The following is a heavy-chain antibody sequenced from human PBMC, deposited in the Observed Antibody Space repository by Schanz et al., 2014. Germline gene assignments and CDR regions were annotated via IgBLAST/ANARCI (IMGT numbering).Heavy chain of an antibody. CDR1: GGTFSTYT. D-gene: IGHD4-17*01. Sequence: QVQLVQSEAEVKKPGSSVKVSCKASGGTFSTYTISWVRQAPGQGLEWMGRIIPILGIANYAQKFQGRVTITADKSTFTAYMELSSLRSEDTAVYYCARGYGDSPTDVWGQGTLVTVSS. CDR3: ARGYGDSPTDV. CDR2: IIPILGIA. V-gene: IGHV1-69*02. J-gene: IGHJ4*02.